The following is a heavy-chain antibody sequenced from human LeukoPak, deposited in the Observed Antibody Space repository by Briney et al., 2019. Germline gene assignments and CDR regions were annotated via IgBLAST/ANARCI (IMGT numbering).Heavy chain of an antibody. CDR1: GFTFNNYA. CDR2: ISGSGRTT. D-gene: IGHD2-15*01. J-gene: IGHJ4*02. CDR3: AKDGGGYFGS. V-gene: IGHV3-23*01. Sequence: PGGSLSLSCIASGFTFNNYAMTWLRQAPGRGLEWVTIISGSGRTTYCADSVKGRFTISRDNSKNTLYLQMSSLRAEVTGVYYCAKDGGGYFGSWGQGTLVTVSS.